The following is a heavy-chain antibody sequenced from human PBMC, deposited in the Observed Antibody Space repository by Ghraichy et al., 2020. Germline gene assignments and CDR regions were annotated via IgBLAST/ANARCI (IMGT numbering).Heavy chain of an antibody. CDR2: ISKFGTYI. V-gene: IGHV3-21*01. Sequence: GESLNISCAASGFAFNTYTMNWVRQAPGKGLEWVSSISKFGTYISYTDSTKGRFTVSRDNAKDSVYLQMDSLRAEDTAVYFCARDMDSYYAMDVWGQGTTVTVSS. D-gene: IGHD3-10*01. CDR3: ARDMDSYYAMDV. CDR1: GFAFNTYT. J-gene: IGHJ6*02.